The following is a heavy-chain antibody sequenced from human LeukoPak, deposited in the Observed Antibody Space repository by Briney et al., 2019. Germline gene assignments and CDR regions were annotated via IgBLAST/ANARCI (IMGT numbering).Heavy chain of an antibody. CDR1: GDSINSLDL. J-gene: IGHJ4*02. CDR3: AGLVGRYSSGLYYYYFDY. D-gene: IGHD3-22*01. V-gene: IGHV4-4*02. CDR2: MYLSGTT. Sequence: SETLSLTCTVFGDSINSLDLWSWVRQPPGKGLEWIGEMYLSGTTHSNPSVKSRVTISIDKSKNQFFLNLSSVTAADTAVYYCAGLVGRYSSGLYYYYFDYWGQGTLVTVSS.